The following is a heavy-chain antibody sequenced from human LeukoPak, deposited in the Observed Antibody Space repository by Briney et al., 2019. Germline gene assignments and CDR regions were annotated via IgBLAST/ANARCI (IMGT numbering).Heavy chain of an antibody. D-gene: IGHD4/OR15-4a*01. CDR2: IYSGGST. V-gene: IGHV3-53*01. J-gene: IGHJ4*02. CDR3: ARRAGAYSHPYDY. CDR1: GFIVSSDS. Sequence: GGSLRLSCTVSGFIVSSDSMSWVRQAPGKGLEWVSFIYSGGSTHYSDSVKGRFTISRDNSKNTLYLQMNSLRAEDTAVYYCARRAGAYSHPYDYWGQGTLVTVSS.